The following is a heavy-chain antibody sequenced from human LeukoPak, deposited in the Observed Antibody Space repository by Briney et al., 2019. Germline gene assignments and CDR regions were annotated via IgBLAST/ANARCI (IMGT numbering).Heavy chain of an antibody. CDR1: GGSISSSPYY. J-gene: IGHJ5*02. V-gene: IGHV4-61*05. CDR3: ARGSPTYPNWFDP. CDR2: IYTSGST. Sequence: SETLSLTCTVSGGSISSSPYYWGWIRQPPGKGLEWIGRIYTSGSTNYNPSLKSRVTMSVDTSKNQFSLKLSSVTAADTAVYYCARGSPTYPNWFDPWGQGTLVTVSS.